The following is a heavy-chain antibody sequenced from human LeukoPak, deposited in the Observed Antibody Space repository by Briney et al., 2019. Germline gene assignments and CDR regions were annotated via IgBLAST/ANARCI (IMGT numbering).Heavy chain of an antibody. CDR2: ISDNGRTK. D-gene: IGHD3-3*01. J-gene: IGHJ4*02. CDR1: GLTFSDYH. Sequence: GGSLRLSCAASGLTFSDYHMSWIRQAPGKGLEWVSHISDNGRTKYYENSVKGRFTVSRDNAKNSLYLQMNSLRADDTAVYYCATVHFGYFTFWGQGTLVPVSS. CDR3: ATVHFGYFTF. V-gene: IGHV3-11*01.